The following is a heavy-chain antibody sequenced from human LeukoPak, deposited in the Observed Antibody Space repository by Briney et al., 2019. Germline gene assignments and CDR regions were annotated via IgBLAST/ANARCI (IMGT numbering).Heavy chain of an antibody. J-gene: IGHJ4*02. CDR2: ISSNGGST. CDR1: GFTFSSYA. D-gene: IGHD3-22*01. Sequence: PGGSLRLSCAASGFTFSSYAMHWVRQAPGKGLEYVSAISSNGGSTYYANSVKGRFTTSRDNSKNTLYLQMGSLRAEDMAVYYCARAFGGYYYGDYWGQGTLATVSS. V-gene: IGHV3-64*01. CDR3: ARAFGGYYYGDY.